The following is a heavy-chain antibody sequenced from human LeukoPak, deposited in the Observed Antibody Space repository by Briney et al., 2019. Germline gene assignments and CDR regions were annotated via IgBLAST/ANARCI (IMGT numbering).Heavy chain of an antibody. Sequence: EASVKVSCKASGYTFTSYYMHWVRQAPGQGLEWMGIINPSGGSTSYAQKFQGRVTMTRDTSTSTVYMELSSLRSEDTAVYYCARDGCSGGSCYSGFDYWGQGTLVTVSS. CDR1: GYTFTSYY. CDR3: ARDGCSGGSCYSGFDY. D-gene: IGHD2-15*01. CDR2: INPSGGST. J-gene: IGHJ4*02. V-gene: IGHV1-46*01.